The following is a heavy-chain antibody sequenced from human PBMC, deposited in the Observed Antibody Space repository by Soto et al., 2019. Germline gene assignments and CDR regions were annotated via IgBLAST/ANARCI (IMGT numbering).Heavy chain of an antibody. CDR1: GFTFSSSW. J-gene: IGHJ4*02. V-gene: IGHV3-33*03. CDR3: AKDFRPDTGYDLDY. Sequence: WGSLRLSCAASGFTFSSSWMHWVRQAPGKGLEWVAFIWGNGQTRYYADSVTGRFTISRDNTKNMVYLQMTSLRVEDTAVYYCAKDFRPDTGYDLDYWGQGTLVTVSS. D-gene: IGHD5-12*01. CDR2: IWGNGQTR.